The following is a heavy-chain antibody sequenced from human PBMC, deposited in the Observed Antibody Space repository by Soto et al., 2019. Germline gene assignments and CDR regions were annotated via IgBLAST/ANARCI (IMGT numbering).Heavy chain of an antibody. V-gene: IGHV4-59*08. J-gene: IGHJ5*02. CDR2: IYYSGST. CDR1: GGSISSYY. D-gene: IGHD5-12*01. Sequence: SETLSLTCTVSGGSISSYYWSWIRQPPGKGLEWIGYIYYSGSTNYNPSLKSRVTISVDTSKNQFSLKLSSVTAADTAVYYCARHVDIVATDDNWFDPWGQGTLVTVSS. CDR3: ARHVDIVATDDNWFDP.